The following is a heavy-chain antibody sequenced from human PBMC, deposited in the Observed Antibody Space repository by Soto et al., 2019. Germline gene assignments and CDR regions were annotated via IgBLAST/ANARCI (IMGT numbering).Heavy chain of an antibody. CDR1: GFTFSSSG. Sequence: QVQLVESGGGVVQPGRSLRLSCVASGFTFSSSGMHWVRQAPGKGLQWVAVIWYDGGNKYNVDSVKGRFTISRDNSKNTMYVQMNRLRAEDTAVYYCARGNWKYGYFDYWGQGTLVTVSS. V-gene: IGHV3-33*01. CDR2: IWYDGGNK. J-gene: IGHJ4*02. CDR3: ARGNWKYGYFDY. D-gene: IGHD1-7*01.